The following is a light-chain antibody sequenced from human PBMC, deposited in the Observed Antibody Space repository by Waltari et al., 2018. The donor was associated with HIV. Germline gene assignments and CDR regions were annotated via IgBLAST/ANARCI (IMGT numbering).Light chain of an antibody. V-gene: IGKV4-1*01. CDR2: WAS. J-gene: IGKJ4*01. CDR1: QSVLYSSHSKFY. CDR3: QQYYMSPLT. Sequence: DIVMTQSPDSLAVSLGERATINCKSSQSVLYSSHSKFYLAWYQQKPGQPPKLLVYWASTRESGVPDRFSGSGSGTNFTLTINNLQAEDVAVYYCQQYYMSPLTFGGGTKVEIK.